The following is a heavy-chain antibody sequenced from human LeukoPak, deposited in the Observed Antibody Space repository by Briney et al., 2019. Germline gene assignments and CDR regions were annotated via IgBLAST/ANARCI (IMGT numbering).Heavy chain of an antibody. CDR1: VGTFSVAT. CDR3: VRDQGGDGYSNPVDAFDI. CDR2: IIPTFGAT. D-gene: IGHD4-11*01. V-gene: IGHV1-69*01. Sequence: AVRDSSMASVGTFSVATICWGRPGPEEGGEWVWQIIPTFGATNSAQTLQGRVSISAEESTSTACIEMRSLRYADTGVYYCVRDQGGDGYSNPVDAFDIWGQGTMVTVSS. J-gene: IGHJ3*02.